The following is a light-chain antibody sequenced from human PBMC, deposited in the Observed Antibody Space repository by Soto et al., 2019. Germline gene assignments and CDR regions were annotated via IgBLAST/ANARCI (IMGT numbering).Light chain of an antibody. J-gene: IGKJ4*01. V-gene: IGKV3-15*01. CDR2: GAS. Sequence: TQSPGTLSLSPGERATLSCRASQSVSSYLAWYQQKPGQAPRLLIYGASTRATGMPARFSGSGSGTEFTLTISSLQSEDFAVYYCQQYNNWPLTFGGGTKVDIK. CDR1: QSVSSY. CDR3: QQYNNWPLT.